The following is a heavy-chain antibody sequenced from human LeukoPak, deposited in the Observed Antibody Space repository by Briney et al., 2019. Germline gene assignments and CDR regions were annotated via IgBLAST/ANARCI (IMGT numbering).Heavy chain of an antibody. CDR1: GGSFSGYY. J-gene: IGHJ4*02. D-gene: IGHD3-10*01. V-gene: IGHV4-34*01. Sequence: TSETLSLTCAVYGGSFSGYYWSWIRQPPGKGLEWIWEINHSGGTKYNPSPQSRVNISLDTSKNQVSLKRNSVTAAYTAVYYCASRVVRGPFDYWGQGTLVTVSS. CDR2: INHSGGT. CDR3: ASRVVRGPFDY.